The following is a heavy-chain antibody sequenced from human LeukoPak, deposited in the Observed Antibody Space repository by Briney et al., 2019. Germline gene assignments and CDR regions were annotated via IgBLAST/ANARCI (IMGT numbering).Heavy chain of an antibody. D-gene: IGHD3-22*01. Sequence: GGSLTPSRAASGFTFSSYSMNWVRQAPGKGLEWVSYIISSRSTIYYADSVKGRFTISRDNAKNSLYLQMNSLRAEDTAVYYCARVDYDSSGYYGTGYYYYMDVWGKGTTVTVSS. CDR1: GFTFSSYS. CDR3: ARVDYDSSGYYGTGYYYYMDV. V-gene: IGHV3-48*01. J-gene: IGHJ6*03. CDR2: IISSRSTI.